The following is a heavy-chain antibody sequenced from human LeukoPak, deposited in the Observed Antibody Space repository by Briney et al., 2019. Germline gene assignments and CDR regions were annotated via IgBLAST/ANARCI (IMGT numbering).Heavy chain of an antibody. CDR3: ARLDENFDILTGYFRY. CDR2: IYYSGST. D-gene: IGHD3-9*01. Sequence: SETLSLTCDVSGGSIINFYWSWVRQSPGKGLEWIGHIYYSGSTTYNPSLGTRVNISLDTSKKVFSLKLNSLTAADTAVYYCARLDENFDILTGYFRYWGQGTLVSVS. V-gene: IGHV4-59*01. J-gene: IGHJ4*02. CDR1: GGSIINFY.